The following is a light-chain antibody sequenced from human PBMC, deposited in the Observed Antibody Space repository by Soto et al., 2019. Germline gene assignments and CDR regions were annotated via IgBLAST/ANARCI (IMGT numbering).Light chain of an antibody. Sequence: SVLPQPASVSGSPGRSIAISCTGTSSDVGAYDFVSWYQQHPDKAPKLMIYEVSHRPSGVSYRFSGSKSVNTATLTISGLQAEDEADYYCSSYTTSSTRVFGTGTKVTVL. V-gene: IGLV2-14*03. CDR1: SSDVGAYDF. J-gene: IGLJ1*01. CDR2: EVS. CDR3: SSYTTSSTRV.